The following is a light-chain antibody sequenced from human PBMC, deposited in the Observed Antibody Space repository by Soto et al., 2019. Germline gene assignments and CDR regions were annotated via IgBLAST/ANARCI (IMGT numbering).Light chain of an antibody. V-gene: IGLV1-44*01. CDR3: AAWDDSLNYV. CDR2: SNN. J-gene: IGLJ1*01. CDR1: SSNIGSKT. Sequence: QSVLTQPPSASGTPGQTVTISCSGSSSNIGSKTVNWYQELPGTAPKLLIYSNNRRPSGVPDRFSGSKSGTSASLAISGLQSEDEADYYCAAWDDSLNYVFGTGTKLTVL.